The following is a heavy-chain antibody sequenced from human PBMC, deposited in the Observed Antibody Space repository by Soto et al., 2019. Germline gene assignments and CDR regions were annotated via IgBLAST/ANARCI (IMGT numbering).Heavy chain of an antibody. D-gene: IGHD6-19*01. CDR1: GDSASSNSAA. CDR2: TYYRSKWYN. J-gene: IGHJ4*02. CDR3: ARGSEVAGMGN. V-gene: IGHV6-1*01. Sequence: SQTLSLTCAISGDSASSNSAAWNWIRQPPSRGLEWLGRTYYRSKWYNDYAVSVKSRITINPDTSKNQFSLQLNSVTPEDTAVYYCARGSEVAGMGNWGQGTLVTVSS.